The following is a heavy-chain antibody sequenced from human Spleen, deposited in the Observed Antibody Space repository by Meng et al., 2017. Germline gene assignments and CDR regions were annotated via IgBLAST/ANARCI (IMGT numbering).Heavy chain of an antibody. Sequence: SETLSLTCTVSGYSISSGYYWGWIRQPPGKGLEWIGSIYHSGSTYYNPSLKSRVTISVDTSKNQFSLKLSSVTAADTAVYYCATHSDGYVDSWGQGTLVTVSS. D-gene: IGHD5-18*01. CDR2: IYHSGST. CDR1: GYSISSGYY. CDR3: ATHSDGYVDS. J-gene: IGHJ4*02. V-gene: IGHV4-38-2*02.